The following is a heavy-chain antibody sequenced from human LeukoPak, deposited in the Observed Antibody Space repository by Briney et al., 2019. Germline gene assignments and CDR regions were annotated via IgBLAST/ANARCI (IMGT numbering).Heavy chain of an antibody. V-gene: IGHV3-23*01. CDR3: AKGLSGNLGD. Sequence: PGGSLRLSCAASGFTFSSYAMNWVRQAPGKGLEWVSAISISGGSTYYADSEKGRFTISRDNSMHTLYLQMNSLRVEDTAVYYCAKGLSGNLGDWGQGTLVTVSS. D-gene: IGHD4-23*01. J-gene: IGHJ4*02. CDR1: GFTFSSYA. CDR2: ISISGGST.